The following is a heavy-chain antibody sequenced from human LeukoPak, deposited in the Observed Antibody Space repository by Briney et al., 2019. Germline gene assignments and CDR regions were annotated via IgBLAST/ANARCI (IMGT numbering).Heavy chain of an antibody. V-gene: IGHV4-34*01. CDR3: ARGPYYDFWSGYRYYYYDGMDV. D-gene: IGHD3-3*01. J-gene: IGHJ6*02. CDR2: INHSGRT. Sequence: PSETLSPTCAVYGGSFSGYYWSWIRQPPGKGLEWIGEINHSGRTNYNPSLKSRVTIPVDTSKNQFSLKLSSVTAADTAVYYCARGPYYDFWSGYRYYYYDGMDVWGQGTTVTVSS. CDR1: GGSFSGYY.